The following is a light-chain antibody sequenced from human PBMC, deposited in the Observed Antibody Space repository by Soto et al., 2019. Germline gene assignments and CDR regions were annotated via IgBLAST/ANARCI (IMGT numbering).Light chain of an antibody. CDR1: QDISNY. V-gene: IGKV1-33*01. J-gene: IGKJ4*01. CDR2: DAS. Sequence: DIQMTQSPSSVSASVGDRVTITCQASQDISNYLNWYQQKPGKAPKLLIYDASNLETGVPSRFSGSGSGTDFTFTISSLQPEDIATYYCQQYDNLPLTFGGGTKVEI. CDR3: QQYDNLPLT.